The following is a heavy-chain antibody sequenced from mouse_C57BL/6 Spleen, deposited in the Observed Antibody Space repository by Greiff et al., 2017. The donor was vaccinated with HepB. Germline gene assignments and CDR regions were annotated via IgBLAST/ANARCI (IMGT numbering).Heavy chain of an antibody. J-gene: IGHJ4*01. CDR3: ARHEENGHFDYYAMDY. D-gene: IGHD2-1*01. CDR1: GYTFTEYT. V-gene: IGHV1-62-2*01. CDR2: FYPGSGSI. Sequence: VQVVESGAELVKPGASVKLSCKASGYTFTEYTIHWVKQRSGQGLEWIGWFYPGSGSIKYNEKFKDKATLTADKSSSTVYMELSRLTSEDSAVYFCARHEENGHFDYYAMDYWGQGTSVTVSS.